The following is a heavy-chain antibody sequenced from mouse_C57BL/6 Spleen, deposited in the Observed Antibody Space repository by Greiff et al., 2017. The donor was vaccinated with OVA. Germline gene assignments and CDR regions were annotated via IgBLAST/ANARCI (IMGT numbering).Heavy chain of an antibody. J-gene: IGHJ4*01. D-gene: IGHD2-4*01. V-gene: IGHV2-2*01. CDR2: IWSGGST. CDR1: GFSLTSYG. Sequence: VQLQQSGPGLVQPSQSLSITCTVSGFSLTSYGVHWVRQSPGKGLAWLGVIWSGGSTDSNAAFISRLSISKDNSKSQVFFKMNSLQADDTAIYYCANYDYGYYAMDYWGQGTSVTVSS. CDR3: ANYDYGYYAMDY.